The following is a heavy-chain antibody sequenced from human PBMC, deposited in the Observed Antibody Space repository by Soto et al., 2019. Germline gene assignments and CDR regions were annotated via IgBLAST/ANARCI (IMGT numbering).Heavy chain of an antibody. V-gene: IGHV3-21*01. J-gene: IGHJ4*02. Sequence: GGSLRLSCAASRFTFENYTMNWVRQAPGKGLEWVSSISGSGDYIYYADSVKGRFTISRDNAMNSLSLQMNSLKAGDKTVYYCGRGAVIEVFGNVPLGPHFFDCWGKG. D-gene: IGHD3-3*01. CDR1: RFTFENYT. CDR2: ISGSGDYI. CDR3: GRGAVIEVFGNVPLGPHFFDC.